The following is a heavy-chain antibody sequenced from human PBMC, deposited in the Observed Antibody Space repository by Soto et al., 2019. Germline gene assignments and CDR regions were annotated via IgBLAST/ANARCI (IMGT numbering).Heavy chain of an antibody. CDR2: ISSSSSYI. Sequence: GGSLRLSGAASGFTFSSYSMNWVRQAPGKGLEWVASISSSSSYIYYADSVKGRFTISRDNATDSLYLQMNSLRAEDTAVYYCVIFGVETFDYWGQGTLVTVSS. CDR1: GFTFSSYS. CDR3: VIFGVETFDY. J-gene: IGHJ4*02. D-gene: IGHD3-3*01. V-gene: IGHV3-21*01.